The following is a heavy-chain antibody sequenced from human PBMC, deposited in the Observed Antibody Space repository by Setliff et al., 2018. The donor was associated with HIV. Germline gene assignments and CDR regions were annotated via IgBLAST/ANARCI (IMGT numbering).Heavy chain of an antibody. CDR3: ARDPGGYDSSGFDAFDI. J-gene: IGHJ3*02. V-gene: IGHV1-69*13. CDR2: IIPIFGTA. CDR1: GGTFSSYA. D-gene: IGHD3-22*01. Sequence: GASVKVSCKASGGTFSSYAISWVRQAPGQGLEWMGGIIPIFGTANYAQKFQGRVTITADESTGTAYMELSSLRSEDTAVYYCARDPGGYDSSGFDAFDIWGQGTMVTVSS.